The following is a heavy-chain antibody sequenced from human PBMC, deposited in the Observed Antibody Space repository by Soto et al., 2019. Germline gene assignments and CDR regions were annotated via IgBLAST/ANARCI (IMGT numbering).Heavy chain of an antibody. CDR1: GYTFTSYY. D-gene: IGHD2-2*01. CDR2: INPSGGST. CDR3: AREGYCSSTSCRKYNAFDI. J-gene: IGHJ3*02. Sequence: ASVKVSCKASGYTFTSYYMHWVRQAPGQGLEWMGIINPSGGSTSYAQKFQGRVTMTRDTSTSTVYMELSSLRSEDTAVYYCAREGYCSSTSCRKYNAFDIWGQGTMVTVSS. V-gene: IGHV1-46*03.